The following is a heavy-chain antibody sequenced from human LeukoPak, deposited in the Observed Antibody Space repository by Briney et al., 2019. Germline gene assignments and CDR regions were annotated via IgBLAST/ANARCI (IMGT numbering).Heavy chain of an antibody. D-gene: IGHD1-26*01. CDR3: ARRGREGATYFDY. V-gene: IGHV4-30-4*01. CDR1: GGSISSGDYY. J-gene: IGHJ4*02. CDR2: IYYSGST. Sequence: PSETLSLTCTVSGGSISSGDYYWSWIRQPPGKGLEWIGYIYYSGSTYYNPSLKSRVTISVDTSKNQFSLKLSSVTAADTAVYYCARRGREGATYFDYWGQGTLVTVSS.